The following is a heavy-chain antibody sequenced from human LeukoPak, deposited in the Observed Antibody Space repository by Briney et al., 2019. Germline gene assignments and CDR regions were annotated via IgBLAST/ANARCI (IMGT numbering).Heavy chain of an antibody. J-gene: IGHJ4*02. CDR1: GYSISSGYY. Sequence: SETLSLTCAVSGYSISSGYYWGWIRQPSGKGLEWIGSIYHSGSTYYNPSLKSRVTISVDTSKNQFSLKLSSVTAADTAVYYCARGGSSGWVDYWGQGTLVTVSS. D-gene: IGHD6-19*01. CDR3: ARGGSSGWVDY. CDR2: IYHSGST. V-gene: IGHV4-38-2*01.